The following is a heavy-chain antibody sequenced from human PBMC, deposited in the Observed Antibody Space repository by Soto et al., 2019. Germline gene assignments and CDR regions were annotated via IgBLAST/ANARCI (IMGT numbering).Heavy chain of an antibody. D-gene: IGHD2-2*01. CDR2: IWYDGSNK. CDR1: GFTFSSYG. V-gene: IGHV3-33*01. Sequence: ESGGGVVQPGRSLRLSCAASGFTFSSYGMHWVRQAPGKGLEWVAVIWYDGSNKYYADSVKGRFTISRDNSKNTLYLQMNSLSAEDTAVYYCAREGGCSSTSCYDGGGYYYYYMDVWGKGTTVTVSS. J-gene: IGHJ6*03. CDR3: AREGGCSSTSCYDGGGYYYYYMDV.